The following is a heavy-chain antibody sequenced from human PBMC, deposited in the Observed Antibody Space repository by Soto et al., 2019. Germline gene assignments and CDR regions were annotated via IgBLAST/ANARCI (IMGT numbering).Heavy chain of an antibody. CDR1: GGSVSSGSYY. CDR2: IYHSGST. J-gene: IGHJ3*01. CDR3: ARDLAYYYDSSNYRAAFDL. D-gene: IGHD3-22*01. V-gene: IGHV4-61*01. Sequence: QVQLQESGPGLVKPSETLSLTCTVSGGSVSSGSYYWSWIRQPPGKGLEWIGNIYHSGSTSYNPSLKSRVTISVDTSKTQFSLKLNSVTAADTAVYYCARDLAYYYDSSNYRAAFDLWGQGTMVTVSS.